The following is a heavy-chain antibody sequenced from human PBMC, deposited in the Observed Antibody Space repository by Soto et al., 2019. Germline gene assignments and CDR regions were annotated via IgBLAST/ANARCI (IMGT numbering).Heavy chain of an antibody. J-gene: IGHJ6*02. V-gene: IGHV5-51*01. CDR3: AASIFYYGMDV. Sequence: GESLKISCKGSGYNFISYWIGWVRQMPGKGLEWMGIIHPGDSDTKYNPSFQGQVTISADKSITTTYLQWSSLKASDTAIYYCAASIFYYGMDVWGQGTTVTVSS. CDR1: GYNFISYW. CDR2: IHPGDSDT.